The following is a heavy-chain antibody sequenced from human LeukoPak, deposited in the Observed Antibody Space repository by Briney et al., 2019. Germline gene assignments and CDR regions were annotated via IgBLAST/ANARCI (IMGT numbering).Heavy chain of an antibody. CDR2: ISGRGASK. CDR3: ARDSDILASDAFDI. Sequence: GGSLRLSCAVSGLTFNNYAMSWVRQAPGKGLEWVSGISGRGASKYYADSVKGRFTISRDNSKNTLYLQMNTLRAEDTAVYYCARDSDILASDAFDIWGQGTMVTVSS. J-gene: IGHJ3*02. D-gene: IGHD3-9*01. CDR1: GLTFNNYA. V-gene: IGHV3-23*01.